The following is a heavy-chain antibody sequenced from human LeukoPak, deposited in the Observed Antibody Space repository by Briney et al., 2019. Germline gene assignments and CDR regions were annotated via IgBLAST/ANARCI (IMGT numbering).Heavy chain of an antibody. Sequence: SETLSLTCTVSGGSISSYYWSWVRQPPGEGLEWIGYIYYSGSTNYNPSLKSRVTISVDTSKNQFSLKLSSVTAADTAVYYCARHSCSGGSCYYFDYWGQGTLVTVSS. J-gene: IGHJ4*02. CDR1: GGSISSYY. CDR3: ARHSCSGGSCYYFDY. V-gene: IGHV4-59*08. D-gene: IGHD2-15*01. CDR2: IYYSGST.